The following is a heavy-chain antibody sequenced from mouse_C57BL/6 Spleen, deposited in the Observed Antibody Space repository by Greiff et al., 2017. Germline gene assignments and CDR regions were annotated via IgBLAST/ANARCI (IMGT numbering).Heavy chain of an antibody. Sequence: EVKLVESGGGLVQPGGSMKLSCVASGFTFSNYWMNWVRQSPEKGLEWVAQIRLKSDNYATHYAESVKGRFTISRDDSKSSIYLQMNNLRAEDTGIYYCTEGGYLYFDYWGQGTTLTVSS. V-gene: IGHV6-3*01. CDR3: TEGGYLYFDY. CDR1: GFTFSNYW. J-gene: IGHJ2*01. D-gene: IGHD2-2*01. CDR2: IRLKSDNYAT.